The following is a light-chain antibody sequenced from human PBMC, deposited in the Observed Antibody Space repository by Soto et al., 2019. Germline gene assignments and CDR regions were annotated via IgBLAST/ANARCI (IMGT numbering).Light chain of an antibody. V-gene: IGLV2-11*01. CDR3: CSYAGSYNYV. Sequence: LTQPRSVSGSPGQSVTISCTGTSSDVGGYNYVSWYQQHPGKAPKLMIYDVSKRPSGVPDRFSGSKSGNTASLTISGLQAEDEADYYCCSYAGSYNYVFGTGTKVTVL. CDR2: DVS. CDR1: SSDVGGYNY. J-gene: IGLJ1*01.